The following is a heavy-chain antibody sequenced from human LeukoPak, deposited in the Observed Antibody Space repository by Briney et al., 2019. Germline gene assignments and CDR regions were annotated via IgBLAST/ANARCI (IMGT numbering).Heavy chain of an antibody. V-gene: IGHV3-53*01. CDR2: IRSGGST. D-gene: IGHD3-10*01. CDR3: AREGSGRTAYNDGLDV. J-gene: IGHJ3*01. CDR1: GFVVSSSY. Sequence: GGSVILSCAASGFVVSSSYIAWVRQAPGKGLEWVSDIRSGGSTVYADSVKGRFTISRDNSKNTLYLQLNSLRAEDTAVYYCAREGSGRTAYNDGLDVWGQGTMVTVSS.